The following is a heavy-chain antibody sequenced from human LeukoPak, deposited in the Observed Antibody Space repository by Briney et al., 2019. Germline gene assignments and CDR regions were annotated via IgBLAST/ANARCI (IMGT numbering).Heavy chain of an antibody. CDR1: GFTFDDYA. D-gene: IGHD3-22*01. Sequence: GRSLRLSCAASGFTFDDYAMHWVRQAPGKGLEWVSGISWNSGSIGYADSVKGRFTISRDNAKNSPYLQMNSLRAEDTALYYCAKDIGYYYYDSSGGFDYWGQGTLVTVSS. J-gene: IGHJ4*02. V-gene: IGHV3-9*01. CDR2: ISWNSGSI. CDR3: AKDIGYYYYDSSGGFDY.